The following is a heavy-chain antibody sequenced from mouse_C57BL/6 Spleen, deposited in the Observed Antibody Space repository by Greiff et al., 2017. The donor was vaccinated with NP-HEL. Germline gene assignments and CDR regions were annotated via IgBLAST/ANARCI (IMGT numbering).Heavy chain of an antibody. V-gene: IGHV2-2*01. J-gene: IGHJ4*01. D-gene: IGHD1-1*01. Sequence: VKLMESGPGLVQPSQSLSITCTVSGFSLTSYGVHWVRQSPGKGLEWLGVIWSGGSTDYNAAFISRLSISKDNSKSQVFFKMNSLQADDTAIYYCAAGTVVAHYYAMDYWGQGTSVTVSS. CDR2: IWSGGST. CDR3: AAGTVVAHYYAMDY. CDR1: GFSLTSYG.